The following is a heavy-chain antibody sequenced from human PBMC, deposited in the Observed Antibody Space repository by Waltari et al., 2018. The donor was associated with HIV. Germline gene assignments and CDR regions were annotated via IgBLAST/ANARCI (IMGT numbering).Heavy chain of an antibody. D-gene: IGHD3-16*01. J-gene: IGHJ3*02. CDR1: GFRLSSYG. CDR2: IWSDGYNK. CDR3: VKERGPFNGFDI. Sequence: QVYLMESGGGVVQPGGCLQLSCAASGFRLSSYGIHWVRQAPGKGLEWVAVIWSDGYNKFYADSVRGRFTFSRDNSKYTLSLQMNSLRAEDTALYYCVKERGPFNGFDIWGQGTMVTVSS. V-gene: IGHV3-33*06.